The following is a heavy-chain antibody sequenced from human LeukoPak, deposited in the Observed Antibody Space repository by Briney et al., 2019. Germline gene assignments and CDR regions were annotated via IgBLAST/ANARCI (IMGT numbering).Heavy chain of an antibody. J-gene: IGHJ3*02. Sequence: GASVKVSCKASGGTFSSYAISWVRQATGQGLEWMGWMNPNSGNTGYAQKFQGRVTMTRNTSISTAYMELSSLRSEDTAVYYCARGSQYGWIDIWGQGTMVTVSS. CDR1: GGTFSSYA. CDR3: ARGSQYGWIDI. CDR2: MNPNSGNT. D-gene: IGHD3-10*01. V-gene: IGHV1-8*02.